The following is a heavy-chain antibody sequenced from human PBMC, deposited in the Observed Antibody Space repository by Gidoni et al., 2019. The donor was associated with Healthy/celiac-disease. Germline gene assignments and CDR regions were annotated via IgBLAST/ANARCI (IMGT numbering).Heavy chain of an antibody. V-gene: IGHV3-43*01. Sequence: EVQLVESGGVVVQPGGSLRLSCAASGFTFDDYTMHWVRQAPGKGLEWVSLISWDGGSTYYADSVKGRFTISRDNSKNSLYLQMNSLRTEDTALYYCAKEGGQHDIVGSYPVTNWGQGTLVTVSS. CDR2: ISWDGGST. J-gene: IGHJ4*02. CDR3: AKEGGQHDIVGSYPVTN. D-gene: IGHD5-12*01. CDR1: GFTFDDYT.